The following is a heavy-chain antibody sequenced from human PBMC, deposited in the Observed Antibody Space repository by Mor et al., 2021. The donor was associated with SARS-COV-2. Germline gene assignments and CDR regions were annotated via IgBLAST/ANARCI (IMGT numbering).Heavy chain of an antibody. CDR3: ARLGGYGDPYDY. V-gene: IGHV4-4*02. CDR2: IYHSGST. Sequence: MGEIYHSGSTNYNPSLKSRVTISVDKSKNQFSLKLSSVTAADTAVYYCARLGGYGDPYDYWGQGT. J-gene: IGHJ4*02. D-gene: IGHD4-17*01.